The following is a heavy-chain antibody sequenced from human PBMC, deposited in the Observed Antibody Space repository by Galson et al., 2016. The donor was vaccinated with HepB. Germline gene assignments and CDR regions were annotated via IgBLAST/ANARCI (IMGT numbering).Heavy chain of an antibody. CDR2: ISAFNGNT. V-gene: IGHV1-18*01. Sequence: SCKASGYTFSNYGINWVRQAPGQGLEWMGWISAFNGNTDYAQNFQDRVTMTTDTSASTAYMELRSLRSDDTAVYYCARPTYGTIYYFDSWGQGTLVTVSS. D-gene: IGHD4-17*01. CDR3: ARPTYGTIYYFDS. CDR1: GYTFSNYG. J-gene: IGHJ4*02.